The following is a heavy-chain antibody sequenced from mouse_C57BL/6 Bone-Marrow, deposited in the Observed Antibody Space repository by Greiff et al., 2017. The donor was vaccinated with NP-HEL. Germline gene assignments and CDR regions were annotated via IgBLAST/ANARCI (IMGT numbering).Heavy chain of an antibody. J-gene: IGHJ2*01. CDR3: ARPPDYYGSSIFDY. Sequence: EVMLVESGGGLVKPGGSLKLSCAASGFTFSDYGMHWVRQAPEKGLEWVAYISSGSSTIYYADPVKGRFTISRDNAKNALFLLLTSLRSEDTAMYYCARPPDYYGSSIFDYWGQGTTLTVSS. D-gene: IGHD1-1*01. CDR1: GFTFSDYG. V-gene: IGHV5-17*01. CDR2: ISSGSSTI.